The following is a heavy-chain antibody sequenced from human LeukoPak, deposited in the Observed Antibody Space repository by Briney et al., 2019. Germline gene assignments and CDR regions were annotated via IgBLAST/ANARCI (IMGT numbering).Heavy chain of an antibody. D-gene: IGHD3-16*02. J-gene: IGHJ4*02. V-gene: IGHV7-4-1*02. CDR2: IHPSTGNP. CDR1: GYSFSNYA. Sequence: ASGKVSCKASGYSFSNYAMNWVRQAPGQGLEFMGWIHPSTGNPAYAQGFSGRFVFSLDTSVTTTYLQISDLKTEDTAVYFCARALDSLGGLSLPDYWGQGTLVTVSS. CDR3: ARALDSLGGLSLPDY.